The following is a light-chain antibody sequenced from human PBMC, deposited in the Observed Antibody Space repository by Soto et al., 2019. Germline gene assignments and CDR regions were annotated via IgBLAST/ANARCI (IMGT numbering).Light chain of an antibody. CDR2: GAS. CDR1: QSVSSSY. V-gene: IGKV3-20*01. CDR3: QKYGSSPLN. Sequence: EIVFTQAPVTLSLSPGERATLSWSASQSVSSSYLAWYRQKPGQAPRLLIYGASTRATGIPDRFSGSGSGTDFTLTISRLEPEDFAVYYCQKYGSSPLNFGGGTKVDIK. J-gene: IGKJ4*01.